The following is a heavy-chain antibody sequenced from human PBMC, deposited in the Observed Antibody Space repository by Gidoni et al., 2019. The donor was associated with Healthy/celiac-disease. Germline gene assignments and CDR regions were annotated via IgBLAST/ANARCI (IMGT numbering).Heavy chain of an antibody. Sequence: QVQLVLSGAEVKKPAASVTVSFKVSLNTLTKFSMHWVRPAPGKGLEWMGGFDPADGETSYAQKFQGRVAMTEGTSTDTAYMELSSLRSEDSAVYYCATFNYYGSGNLEYWGQGTLVTVSS. V-gene: IGHV1-24*01. CDR3: ATFNYYGSGNLEY. CDR2: FDPADGET. J-gene: IGHJ4*02. CDR1: LNTLTKFS. D-gene: IGHD3-10*01.